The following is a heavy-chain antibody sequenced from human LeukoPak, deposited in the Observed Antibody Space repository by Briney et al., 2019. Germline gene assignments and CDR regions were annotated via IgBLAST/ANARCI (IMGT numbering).Heavy chain of an antibody. Sequence: GGSLRLSCAASGFTFDDYSMHWVRQAPGKGLEWVSGISWNSDSIGYADSVKGRFTISRDNAKNSLYLQMNSLRAEDTALYYCAKDTAPALGVAGDFDYWGQGTLVTVFS. CDR2: ISWNSDSI. D-gene: IGHD6-19*01. J-gene: IGHJ4*02. CDR3: AKDTAPALGVAGDFDY. V-gene: IGHV3-9*01. CDR1: GFTFDDYS.